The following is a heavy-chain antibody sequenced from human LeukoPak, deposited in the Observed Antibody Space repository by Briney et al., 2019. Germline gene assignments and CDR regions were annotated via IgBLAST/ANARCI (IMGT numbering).Heavy chain of an antibody. Sequence: GGSLRLSCAASGFTFSSYEMNWVRQAPGKGLEWVSYIGDVDTYKGYADSVRGRFTISRDNAKNSLYLETNSLRAEDTAVYYCVRSHCVGGSCYSRPLDYWGQGTLVTVSS. CDR3: VRSHCVGGSCYSRPLDY. D-gene: IGHD2-15*01. V-gene: IGHV3-48*03. CDR2: IGDVDTYK. CDR1: GFTFSSYE. J-gene: IGHJ4*02.